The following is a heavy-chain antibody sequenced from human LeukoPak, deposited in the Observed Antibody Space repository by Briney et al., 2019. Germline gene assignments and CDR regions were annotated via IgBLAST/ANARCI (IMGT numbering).Heavy chain of an antibody. CDR1: GFTFSSYE. CDR3: ARVPYLPYSSSWYRDWYFDL. J-gene: IGHJ2*01. CDR2: ISSSGSTI. Sequence: GGSLRLSCAASGFTFSSYEMNWVRQAPGKGLEWVSYISSSGSTIYYADSVKGRFTISRDNAKNSLYLQMNNLRAEDTAVYYCARVPYLPYSSSWYRDWYFDLWGRGTLVTVSS. D-gene: IGHD6-13*01. V-gene: IGHV3-48*03.